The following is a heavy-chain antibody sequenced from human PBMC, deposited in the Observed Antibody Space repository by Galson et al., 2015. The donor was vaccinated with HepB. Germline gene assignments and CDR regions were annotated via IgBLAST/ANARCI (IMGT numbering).Heavy chain of an antibody. J-gene: IGHJ3*02. CDR1: GYTFTSYA. Sequence: SVKVSCKASGYTFTSYAMHWVRQAPGQRLEWMGWINAGNGNTKYSQKFQGRVTITRDTSASTAYMELSSLRSEDTAVYYCARDFPVGSSWYGAGSGGAFDIWGQGTMVTVSS. D-gene: IGHD6-13*01. CDR2: INAGNGNT. V-gene: IGHV1-3*01. CDR3: ARDFPVGSSWYGAGSGGAFDI.